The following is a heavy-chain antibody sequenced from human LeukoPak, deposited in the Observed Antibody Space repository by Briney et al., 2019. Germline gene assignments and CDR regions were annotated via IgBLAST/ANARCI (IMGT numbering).Heavy chain of an antibody. V-gene: IGHV4-59*01. CDR2: IYYSGST. D-gene: IGHD2-21*02. Sequence: SGTLSLTCTVSGGSISSYYWSWIRQPPGRGLEWIGYIYYSGSTNYNPSLKSRVTISVDTSKNQFSLKLSSVTAADTAVYYCARMIVVVTASWYFDLWGRGTLVTVSS. CDR3: ARMIVVVTASWYFDL. CDR1: GGSISSYY. J-gene: IGHJ2*01.